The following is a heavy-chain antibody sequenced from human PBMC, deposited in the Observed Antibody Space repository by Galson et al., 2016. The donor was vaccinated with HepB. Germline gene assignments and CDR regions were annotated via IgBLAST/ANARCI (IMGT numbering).Heavy chain of an antibody. Sequence: SETLSLTCAVSGGSINSSNWWTWVRQPPGKGLEWIGEIYHSGSTNYSPSLKSRVIISVDTSKNQFSLNLSSVTAADTAVYYCARNMVGITPFMDYWGQGTLVTVSS. CDR1: GGSINSSNW. J-gene: IGHJ4*02. CDR2: IYHSGST. V-gene: IGHV4-4*02. CDR3: ARNMVGITPFMDY. D-gene: IGHD1-26*01.